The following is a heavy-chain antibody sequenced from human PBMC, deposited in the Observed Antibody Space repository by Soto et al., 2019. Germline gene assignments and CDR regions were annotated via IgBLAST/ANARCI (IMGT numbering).Heavy chain of an antibody. D-gene: IGHD2-15*01. J-gene: IGHJ6*02. Sequence: QITLKESGPTLVKPTQTLTLTCTFSGFSLSNSGVGVAWIRQPPGQALEWLALIYWDDDKRYRPSLESRLTIPKDTSKNQVVLTMTNIVYVDTATYYCGYLPCSGGSCYWFSFSGMDVWGQVTTVTVSS. CDR3: GYLPCSGGSCYWFSFSGMDV. V-gene: IGHV2-5*02. CDR2: IYWDDDK. CDR1: GFSLSNSGVG.